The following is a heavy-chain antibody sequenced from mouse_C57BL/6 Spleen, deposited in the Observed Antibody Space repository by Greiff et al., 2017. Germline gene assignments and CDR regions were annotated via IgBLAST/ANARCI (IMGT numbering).Heavy chain of an antibody. CDR3: TRSLIFAY. CDR1: GYTFTDYE. Sequence: QVQLQQSGAELVRPGASVTLSCKASGYTFTDYEMHWVKQTPVHGLEWIGAIDPETGGTAYNQKFKGKAILTADKSSSTAYMETSSLTSEDTAVYYCTRSLIFAYWGQGTTLTVSS. CDR2: IDPETGGT. V-gene: IGHV1-15*01. J-gene: IGHJ2*01. D-gene: IGHD2-4*01.